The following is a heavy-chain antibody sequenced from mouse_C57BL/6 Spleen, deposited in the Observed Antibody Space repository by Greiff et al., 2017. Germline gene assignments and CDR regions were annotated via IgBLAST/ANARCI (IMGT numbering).Heavy chain of an antibody. Sequence: VHVKQSGPELVKPGASVKISCKASGYSFTDYNMNWVKQSNGKSLEWIGVINPNYGTTSYNQKFKGKATLTVDQSSSTAYMQLNSLTSEDSAVYYCASIYDYEDWYFDVWGTGTTVTVSS. CDR2: INPNYGTT. D-gene: IGHD2-4*01. V-gene: IGHV1-39*01. CDR3: ASIYDYEDWYFDV. J-gene: IGHJ1*03. CDR1: GYSFTDYN.